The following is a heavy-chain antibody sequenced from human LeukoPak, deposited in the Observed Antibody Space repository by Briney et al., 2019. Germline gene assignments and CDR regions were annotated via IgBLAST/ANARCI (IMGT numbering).Heavy chain of an antibody. V-gene: IGHV3-30*18. Sequence: PGGSLRPSCAASGFTFSSYGMHWVRQAPGKGLEWVAVISYDGSNKYYADSVKGRFTISRDNSKNTLYLQMNSLRAEDTAVYYCAKPSTTNYYYGMDVWGQGTTVTVSS. CDR1: GFTFSSYG. CDR3: AKPSTTNYYYGMDV. J-gene: IGHJ6*02. CDR2: ISYDGSNK. D-gene: IGHD1-26*01.